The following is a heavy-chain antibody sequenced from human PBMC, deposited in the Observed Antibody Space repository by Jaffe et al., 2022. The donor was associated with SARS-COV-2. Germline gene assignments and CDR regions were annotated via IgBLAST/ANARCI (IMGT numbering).Heavy chain of an antibody. J-gene: IGHJ6*03. CDR1: GFTFSTYW. D-gene: IGHD6-19*01. Sequence: EVQLVESGGGLVQPGGSLRLSCAASGFTFSTYWMSWVRQAPGKGLEWVARIKHDGSEIYSVDSVKGRFTISRDNAKSSLYLQMNNLRAEDTAVYFCARDDLQWRVSIYYYYYMDVWGIGTTVTVSS. V-gene: IGHV3-7*01. CDR3: ARDDLQWRVSIYYYYYMDV. CDR2: IKHDGSEI.